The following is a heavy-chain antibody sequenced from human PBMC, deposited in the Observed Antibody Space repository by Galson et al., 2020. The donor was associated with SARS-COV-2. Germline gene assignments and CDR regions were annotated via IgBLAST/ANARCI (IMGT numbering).Heavy chain of an antibody. CDR3: ERDGRAYWNYYHGMDD. Sequence: TGGSLRLSCAASGFTVSNNYMCWVRQAPGKGLEWVSGIYSGGSTYYADSVKGRFTISRDNTKNTLHLQMNSLRAEDTAVYYCERDGRAYWNYYHGMDDWGQGTTVTVSS. CDR1: GFTVSNNY. CDR2: IYSGGST. D-gene: IGHD3-16*01. J-gene: IGHJ6*02. V-gene: IGHV3-66*01.